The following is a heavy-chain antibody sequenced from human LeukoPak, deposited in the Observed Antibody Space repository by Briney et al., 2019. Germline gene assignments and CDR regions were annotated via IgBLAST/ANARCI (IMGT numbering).Heavy chain of an antibody. J-gene: IGHJ5*01. CDR1: GGSMSSSSYY. CDR2: IYYKGST. Sequence: SETLSLTCTVSGGSMSSSSYYWGWIRQTPGKGLEWIGSIYYKGSTYYNPSLKSRVTISVDTSKNQFSLKLNSVTAADTAVYYCARNHGGWFDSWGQGTLVTVSS. D-gene: IGHD4-23*01. CDR3: ARNHGGWFDS. V-gene: IGHV4-39*07.